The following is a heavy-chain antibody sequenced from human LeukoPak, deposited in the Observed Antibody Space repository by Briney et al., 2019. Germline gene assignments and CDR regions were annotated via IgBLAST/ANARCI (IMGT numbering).Heavy chain of an antibody. V-gene: IGHV4-34*01. Sequence: SETLSLTCAVYGGSFSGYYWSWIRQPPGKGLEWIGEINHSGSTNYNPSLKSRVTISVDTSKNQFSLKLSSVSAADTAVYYCARRMFGEFDYWGQGTLVTVSS. CDR3: ARRMFGEFDY. CDR2: INHSGST. CDR1: GGSFSGYY. J-gene: IGHJ4*02. D-gene: IGHD3-10*02.